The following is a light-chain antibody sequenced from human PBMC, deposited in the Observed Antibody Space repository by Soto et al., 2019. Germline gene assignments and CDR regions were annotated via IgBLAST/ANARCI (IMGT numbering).Light chain of an antibody. V-gene: IGKV1-27*01. CDR2: AAS. Sequence: DIQMTQSPSSLSASVGDRVTITCRASQGISNYLAWYQQKPGKVPKLLIYAASTLQSGVPSRFSGSGAGTDFTLTISSLQPEDVATYYCQKYNSAPLFTFGPGTKVDIK. CDR3: QKYNSAPLFT. J-gene: IGKJ3*01. CDR1: QGISNY.